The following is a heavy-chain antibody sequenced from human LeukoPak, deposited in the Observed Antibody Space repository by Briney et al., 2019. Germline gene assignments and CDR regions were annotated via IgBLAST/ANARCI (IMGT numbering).Heavy chain of an antibody. J-gene: IGHJ5*02. CDR2: ISAYNGNT. V-gene: IGHV1-18*01. Sequence: ASVKVSCKASGYTFTSYGISWVRQATGQGLEWMGWISAYNGNTNYAQKLQGRVTMTTDTSTSTAYMELRSLRSDDTAVYYCARDEYYYDSSGYRQNWFDPWGQGTLVTVSS. D-gene: IGHD3-22*01. CDR3: ARDEYYYDSSGYRQNWFDP. CDR1: GYTFTSYG.